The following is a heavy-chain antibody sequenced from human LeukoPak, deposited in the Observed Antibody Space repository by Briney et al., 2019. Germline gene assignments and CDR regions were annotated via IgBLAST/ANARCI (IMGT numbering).Heavy chain of an antibody. CDR1: GVTFSSYR. V-gene: IGHV3-74*01. CDR3: ARAWKVDY. D-gene: IGHD1-1*01. CDR2: INSDGSNT. J-gene: IGHJ4*02. Sequence: GGSLRLPCAASGVTFSSYRMHWVRHAPGKGLVWVSRINSDGSNTSYADSVKGRFTISRDNAKNTLYLQMNSLRAEDTAVYYCARAWKVDYWGQGTLVTASS.